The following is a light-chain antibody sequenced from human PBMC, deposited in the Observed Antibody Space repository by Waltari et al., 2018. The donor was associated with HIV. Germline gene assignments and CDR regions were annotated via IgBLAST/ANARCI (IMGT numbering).Light chain of an antibody. Sequence: DIQMTQSPSSLSASVGDRVTITCRASQGISNYLAWYQQKPGKVPKLLIYAASTLQSGVPSRFSGGGSGTDFTLTITSLQAEDVAVYYCQQYYITPWTFGQGTKVEIK. V-gene: IGKV1-27*01. CDR1: QGISNY. J-gene: IGKJ1*01. CDR2: AAS. CDR3: QQYYITPWT.